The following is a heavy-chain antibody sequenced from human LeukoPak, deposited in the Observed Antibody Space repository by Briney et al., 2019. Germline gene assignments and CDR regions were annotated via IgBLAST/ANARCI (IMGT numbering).Heavy chain of an antibody. J-gene: IGHJ6*03. CDR3: ARSLATSYYYMDV. CDR1: GFTFSNYA. CDR2: ISYDGSNK. D-gene: IGHD5-12*01. V-gene: IGHV3-30*04. Sequence: GGSLRLSCAASGFTFSNYAMHWVRQAPGKGLEWVAVISYDGSNKYYADSVRGRFTISRDNSKNTLYLQMSSLRAEDTAVYYCARSLATSYYYMDVWGKGTTVTVSS.